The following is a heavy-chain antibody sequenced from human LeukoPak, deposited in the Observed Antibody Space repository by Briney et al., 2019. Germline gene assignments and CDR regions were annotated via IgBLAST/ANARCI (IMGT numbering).Heavy chain of an antibody. J-gene: IGHJ6*02. CDR2: IKQDGSEK. CDR1: TFTLNNYW. CDR3: ARIGCTGNNCRPYYYYGMDV. D-gene: IGHD2-8*02. V-gene: IGHV3-7*02. Sequence: PGGSLRLSCTASTFTLNNYWMSWVRQAPGKGLEWVANIKQDGSEKYYVDSVKGRFTISRDNAKNSLYLQMNSLRAEDTAVYYCARIGCTGNNCRPYYYYGMDVWGQGTTVTVSS.